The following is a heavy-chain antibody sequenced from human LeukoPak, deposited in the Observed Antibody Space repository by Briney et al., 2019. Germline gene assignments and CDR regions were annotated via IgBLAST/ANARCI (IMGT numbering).Heavy chain of an antibody. D-gene: IGHD3-10*01. CDR1: GFTFSSYA. CDR2: ISYDGSNK. J-gene: IGHJ4*02. Sequence: GGSLRLSCAASGFTFSSYAMHWVRQAPGKGLEWVAVISYDGSNKYYADSVKGRFTISRDNSKNTLYLQMNSLRAEDTAVYYCARDMQNTMADYWGQGTLVTVSS. CDR3: ARDMQNTMADY. V-gene: IGHV3-30-3*01.